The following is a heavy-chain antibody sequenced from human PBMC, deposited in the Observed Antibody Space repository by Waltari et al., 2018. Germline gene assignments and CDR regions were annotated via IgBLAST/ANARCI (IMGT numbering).Heavy chain of an antibody. CDR3: ARDRTDFDY. CDR1: GFTFSSYS. J-gene: IGHJ4*02. V-gene: IGHV3-48*01. Sequence: EVQLVESGGGLVQPGGSLSLSCAASGFTFSSYSMNWVRQAPGKGLEWVSYISSSSSTIYYADSVKGRFTISRDNAKNSLYLQMNSLRAEDTAVYYCARDRTDFDYWGQGTLVTVSS. CDR2: ISSSSSTI.